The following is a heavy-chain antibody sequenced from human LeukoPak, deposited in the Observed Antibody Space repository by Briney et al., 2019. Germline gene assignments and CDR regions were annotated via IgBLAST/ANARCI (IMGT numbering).Heavy chain of an antibody. CDR1: GGTFSSYA. V-gene: IGHV1-69*15. J-gene: IGHJ4*02. Sequence: SVKVSCKASGGTFSSYAISWVRQAPGQGLEWMGRIIPIFGTANYAQKFQGRVTITADESTSTAYMELSSPRSEDTAVYYCATKGIAAAGTGYWGQGTLVTVSS. D-gene: IGHD6-13*01. CDR3: ATKGIAAAGTGY. CDR2: IIPIFGTA.